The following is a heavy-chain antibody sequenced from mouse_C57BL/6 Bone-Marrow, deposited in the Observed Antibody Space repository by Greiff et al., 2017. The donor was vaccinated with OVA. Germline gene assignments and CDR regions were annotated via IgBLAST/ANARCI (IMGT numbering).Heavy chain of an antibody. CDR3: ARGGYYFDY. V-gene: IGHV1-9*01. CDR2: ILPGSGDT. CDR1: GYKINGYC. Sequence: VKLVESGAELMKPGASVKLSCKATGYKINGYCIEWVKQRPGHGLEWIGEILPGSGDTNYNEKFKGKATFTADTSSNTAYMQLSSLTTEYSAIYHCARGGYYFDYWGQGTTLTVSS. J-gene: IGHJ2*01.